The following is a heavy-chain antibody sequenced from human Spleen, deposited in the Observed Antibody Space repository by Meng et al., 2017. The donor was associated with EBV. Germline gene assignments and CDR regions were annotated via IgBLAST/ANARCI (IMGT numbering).Heavy chain of an antibody. CDR1: GGSISSAYW. CDR2: IFHSGST. CDR3: ARSGSSPSPIDY. J-gene: IGHJ4*02. Sequence: QLPLQEPGSGLVKPSQTLSLTCAVSGGSISSAYWWSWVRQSPEKGLEWIGEIFHSGSTNYNPSLKSRVSISLDRSKSQSALKLTSMTAADTAVYYCARSGSSPSPIDYWGQGTLVTVSS. V-gene: IGHV4-4*02. D-gene: IGHD6-13*01.